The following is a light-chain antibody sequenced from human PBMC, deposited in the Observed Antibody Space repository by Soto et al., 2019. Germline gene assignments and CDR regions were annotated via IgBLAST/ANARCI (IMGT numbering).Light chain of an antibody. CDR2: DVT. CDR1: SSNIGAGHA. V-gene: IGLV1-40*01. Sequence: QSVLTQPPSVSGAPGQRVTISCTGSSSNIGAGHAVHWYQQLPGTAPKLMIYDVTQRPSGVPDRFSGSKSGNTASLTVSGLQAEDEADYYCSSYAGSSNSLVFGGGTKLTVL. CDR3: SSYAGSSNSLV. J-gene: IGLJ2*01.